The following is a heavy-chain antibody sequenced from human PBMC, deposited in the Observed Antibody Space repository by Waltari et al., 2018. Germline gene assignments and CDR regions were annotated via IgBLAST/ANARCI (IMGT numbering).Heavy chain of an antibody. D-gene: IGHD4-17*01. CDR2: ISSSSSYI. J-gene: IGHJ4*02. V-gene: IGHV3-21*01. Sequence: EVQLVESGGGLVKPGGSLRLSCAASGFTFSSYSMNWVRQAPGKGLEGVSSISSSSSYIYYADSGKGRFTISRDNAKNSLYLQMNSLRAEDTAVYYCARAPYGDFDYWGQGTLVTVSS. CDR1: GFTFSSYS. CDR3: ARAPYGDFDY.